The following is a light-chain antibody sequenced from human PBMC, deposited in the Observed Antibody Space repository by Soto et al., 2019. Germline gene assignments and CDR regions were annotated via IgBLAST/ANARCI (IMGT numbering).Light chain of an antibody. CDR1: HNVIIY. J-gene: IGKJ5*01. CDR2: DAS. V-gene: IGKV3-11*01. Sequence: VVLTQSPATLSLSPGERATLSCRASHNVIIYVAWYKQKPGQAPRLLIYDASNRATGIPDRFSGSGSGTDFILTISNLEPEDSAVYYCQQRNRWPPITFGQGTRLEI. CDR3: QQRNRWPPIT.